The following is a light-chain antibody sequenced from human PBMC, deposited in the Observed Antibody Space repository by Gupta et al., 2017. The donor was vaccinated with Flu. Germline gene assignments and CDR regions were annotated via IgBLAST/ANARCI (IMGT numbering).Light chain of an antibody. Sequence: EIVLTQSPVTLSFSPGERTTLSCRASQSVSSSYLAWYQQKPGQAPRLLIYGASSRATGIPDRFSGSGSGTDFTLTINSLEPEDFAVYYCQQDCNSPFTFGHGTKVDIK. V-gene: IGKV3-20*01. CDR2: GAS. CDR3: QQDCNSPFT. CDR1: QSVSSSY. J-gene: IGKJ3*01.